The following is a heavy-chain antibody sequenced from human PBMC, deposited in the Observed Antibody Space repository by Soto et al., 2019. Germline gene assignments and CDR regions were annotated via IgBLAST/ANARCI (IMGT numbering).Heavy chain of an antibody. D-gene: IGHD2-2*01. Sequence: SSVKVSCKASGYTFTSYAMHWVRQAPGQRLEWTGWSNAGNGNTKYSQEFQGRVTITRDTSASTAYMELSSLRSEDMAVYYCARAGGLFLVVVPAAIRGGAFDIWGQGTMVNVSS. J-gene: IGHJ3*02. CDR1: GYTFTSYA. CDR2: SNAGNGNT. CDR3: ARAGGLFLVVVPAAIRGGAFDI. V-gene: IGHV1-3*02.